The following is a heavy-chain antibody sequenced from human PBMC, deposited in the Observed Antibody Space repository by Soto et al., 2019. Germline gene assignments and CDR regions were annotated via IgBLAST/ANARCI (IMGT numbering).Heavy chain of an antibody. CDR2: IHYSGSV. CDR1: VASISFDHYH. J-gene: IGHJ6*02. CDR3: VREDDGGDRDYYGLDV. D-gene: IGHD2-21*02. Sequence: QVQLQESGPGLVRPSQTLSLTCTVPVASISFDHYHWTWIRQPPGKALEWIGYIHYSGSVYYNPSLQSRVSMSVDTSKNLFSLKLSSVTAADTAVYFCVREDDGGDRDYYGLDVWGQGTTVTVSS. V-gene: IGHV4-30-4*01.